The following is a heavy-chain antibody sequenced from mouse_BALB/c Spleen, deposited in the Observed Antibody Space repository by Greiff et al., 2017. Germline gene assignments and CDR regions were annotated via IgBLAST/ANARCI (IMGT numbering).Heavy chain of an antibody. J-gene: IGHJ3*01. CDR3: ATMVTTKRPWFAY. CDR1: GYTFTSYW. D-gene: IGHD2-2*01. V-gene: IGHV1-7*01. Sequence: VQLQQSGAELAKPGASVKMSCKASGYTFTSYWMHWVKQRPGQGLEWIGYINPSTGYTEYNQKFKDKATLTADKSSSTAYMQLSSLTSEDSAVYYCATMVTTKRPWFAYWGQGTLVTASA. CDR2: INPSTGYT.